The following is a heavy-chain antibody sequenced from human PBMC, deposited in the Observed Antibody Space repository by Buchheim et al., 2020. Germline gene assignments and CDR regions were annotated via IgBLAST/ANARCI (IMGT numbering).Heavy chain of an antibody. J-gene: IGHJ6*02. Sequence: QVQLQESGPGLVKPSETLSLTCTVTGGSISSYYWNWIRQPPGKGLEWIGYIYYSGSANYHPSLKSRVTISVDKSKNQFSLKLNSVTAADTAMYYCARGLAHYYFYGMDVWGQGTT. CDR2: IYYSGSA. CDR1: GGSISSYY. D-gene: IGHD5-12*01. CDR3: ARGLAHYYFYGMDV. V-gene: IGHV4-59*01.